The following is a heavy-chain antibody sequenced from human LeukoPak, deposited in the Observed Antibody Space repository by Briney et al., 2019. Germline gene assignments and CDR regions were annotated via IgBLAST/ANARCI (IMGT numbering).Heavy chain of an antibody. V-gene: IGHV4-59*01. CDR2: IYYSGST. CDR1: GGSISSYY. CDR3: ARSPIISGYFFRNYYYYYYMDV. J-gene: IGHJ6*03. Sequence: SETLSLTCTVSGGSISSYYWSWIRQPPGKGLEWIGYIYYSGSTDYNPSLKSRVTISVDTSKNRFSLKLSSVTAADTAMYYCARSPIISGYFFRNYYYYYYMDVWGKGTTVTVSS. D-gene: IGHD3-22*01.